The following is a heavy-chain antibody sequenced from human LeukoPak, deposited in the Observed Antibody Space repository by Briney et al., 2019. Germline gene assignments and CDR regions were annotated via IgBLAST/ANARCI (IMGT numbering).Heavy chain of an antibody. J-gene: IGHJ3*01. V-gene: IGHV4-59*01. D-gene: IGHD6-19*01. Sequence: SETLSLTCTVSGGSFSTYYWSWMRQPPAKAREGIGGVYYSGSTNYNPSLKSRVTISVDTAKNQFSLKLGSVTAADTAVYYCARGSSSGWYAFDVWGQGTMVTVSS. CDR1: GGSFSTYY. CDR3: ARGSSSGWYAFDV. CDR2: VYYSGST.